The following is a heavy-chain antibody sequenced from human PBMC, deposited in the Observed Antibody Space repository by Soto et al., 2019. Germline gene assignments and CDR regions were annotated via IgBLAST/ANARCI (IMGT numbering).Heavy chain of an antibody. CDR2: IWYDGSNK. CDR3: AREMKLLWFGENAFDI. V-gene: IGHV3-33*01. Sequence: GGSLRLSCAASGFTFSSYGMHWARQAPGKGLEWVAVIWYDGSNKYYADSVKGRFTISRDNSKNTLYLQMNSLRAEDTAVYYCAREMKLLWFGENAFDIWGQGTMVTVSS. D-gene: IGHD3-10*01. J-gene: IGHJ3*02. CDR1: GFTFSSYG.